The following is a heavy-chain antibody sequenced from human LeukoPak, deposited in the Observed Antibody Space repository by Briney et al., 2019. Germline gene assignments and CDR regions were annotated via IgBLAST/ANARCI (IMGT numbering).Heavy chain of an antibody. CDR2: ISYDGSNK. V-gene: IGHV3-30-3*01. CDR1: GFTFSSYA. J-gene: IGHJ4*02. D-gene: IGHD2-15*01. CDR3: ARDPTVVVVAATPPYDY. Sequence: PGGSLRLSCAASGFTFSSYAMHWVRQAPGKGLEWVAVISYDGSNKYYADSVKGRFTISRDNSKNTLYLQMNSLRAEDTAVYYCARDPTVVVVAATPPYDYWGQGTLVTVSS.